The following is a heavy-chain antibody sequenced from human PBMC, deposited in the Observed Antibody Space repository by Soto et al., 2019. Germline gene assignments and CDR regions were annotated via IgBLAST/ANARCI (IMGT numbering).Heavy chain of an antibody. V-gene: IGHV1-18*01. J-gene: IGHJ4*02. CDR1: GYTFTSYG. CDR3: ARERRTDITRVRGAHDY. Sequence: ASVKVSCKASGYTFTSYGISWVRQAPGQGLEWMGWISAYNGNTNYAQKLQGRVTMTTDTSTSTAYMEPRSLRSDDTAVYYCARERRTDITRVRGAHDYWGPGTMATVSS. CDR2: ISAYNGNT. D-gene: IGHD3-10*01.